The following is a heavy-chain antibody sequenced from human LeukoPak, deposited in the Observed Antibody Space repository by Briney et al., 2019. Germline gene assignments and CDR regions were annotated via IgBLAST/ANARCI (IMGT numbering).Heavy chain of an antibody. CDR3: AKDGGGYEPFDY. CDR1: GFTFSSYA. J-gene: IGHJ4*02. Sequence: QTGGSLRLSCAASGFTFSSYAMSWVRQAPGEGLEWVSAISGSGGSTYYADSVKGRFTISRDNSKNTLYLQMNSLRAEDTAVYYCAKDGGGYEPFDYWGQGTLVTVSS. D-gene: IGHD5-12*01. CDR2: ISGSGGST. V-gene: IGHV3-23*01.